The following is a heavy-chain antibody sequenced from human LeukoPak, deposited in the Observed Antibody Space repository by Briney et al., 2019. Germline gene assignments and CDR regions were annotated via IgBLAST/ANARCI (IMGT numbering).Heavy chain of an antibody. D-gene: IGHD5-18*01. Sequence: SETLSLTCAVYGGSFNGYYWSWIRQPPGKGLEWIGEINHSGSTNYNPSLKSRVTISVDTSKNQFSLKLSSVTAADTAVYYCARVDTAMVRNFDYWGQGTLVTVSS. J-gene: IGHJ4*02. CDR2: INHSGST. CDR1: GGSFNGYY. CDR3: ARVDTAMVRNFDY. V-gene: IGHV4-34*01.